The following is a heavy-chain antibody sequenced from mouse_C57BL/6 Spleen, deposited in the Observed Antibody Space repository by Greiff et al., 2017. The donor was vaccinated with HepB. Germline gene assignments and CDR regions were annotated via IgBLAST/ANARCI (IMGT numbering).Heavy chain of an antibody. CDR1: GFTFTDYY. CDR2: IRNKANGYTT. J-gene: IGHJ2*01. D-gene: IGHD2-4*01. V-gene: IGHV7-3*01. Sequence: EVQVVESGGGLVQPGGSLSLSCAASGFTFTDYYMSWVRQPPGKALEWLGFIRNKANGYTTEYSASVKGRFTISRDNSQSILYLQMNVLRAEDSATYYCARYDDYEYYFGYWGQGTTLTVSS. CDR3: ARYDDYEYYFGY.